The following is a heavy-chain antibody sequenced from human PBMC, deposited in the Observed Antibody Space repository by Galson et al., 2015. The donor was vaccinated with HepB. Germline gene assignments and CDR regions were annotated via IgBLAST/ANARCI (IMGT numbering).Heavy chain of an antibody. D-gene: IGHD1/OR15-1a*01. CDR3: AGNTNFLFDP. CDR2: IKQDESVK. V-gene: IGHV3-7*01. J-gene: IGHJ5*02. CDR1: GFTFSSHW. Sequence: SLRLSCAASGFTFSSHWMSWVRQAPGKGLEWVANIKQDESVKHYVDSVKGRFTISRDNAKNSLYLQMNSLRAEDTAVYYCAGNTNFLFDPWGQGTLVTFSS.